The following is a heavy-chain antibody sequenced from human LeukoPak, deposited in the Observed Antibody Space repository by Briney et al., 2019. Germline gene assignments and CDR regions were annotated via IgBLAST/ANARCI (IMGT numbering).Heavy chain of an antibody. Sequence: SETLSLTCAVYGGSFSNYYWGWIRQPPGKGLEWIGEINHSGSANYNPSLKSRITMSVDTSKNQFSLKLTSVTAADTAVYYCARGSITMILDWGQGTLVTVSS. V-gene: IGHV4-34*01. CDR2: INHSGSA. CDR1: GGSFSNYY. D-gene: IGHD3-22*01. CDR3: ARGSITMILD. J-gene: IGHJ4*02.